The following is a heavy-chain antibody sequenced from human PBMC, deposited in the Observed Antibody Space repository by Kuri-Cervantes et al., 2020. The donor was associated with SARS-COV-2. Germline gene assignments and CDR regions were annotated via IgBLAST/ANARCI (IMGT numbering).Heavy chain of an antibody. CDR2: ISSSSSTI. CDR3: ASTQISYGGNSGSYWYFDL. D-gene: IGHD4-23*01. CDR1: GFTFSSYS. Sequence: GGSLRLSCAASGFTFSSYSMNWVRQAPGKGLEWVSYISSSSSTIYHADSVKGRFTISRDNAKNSLYLQMNSLRAEDTAVYYCASTQISYGGNSGSYWYFDLWGRGTLVTVSS. V-gene: IGHV3-48*01. J-gene: IGHJ2*01.